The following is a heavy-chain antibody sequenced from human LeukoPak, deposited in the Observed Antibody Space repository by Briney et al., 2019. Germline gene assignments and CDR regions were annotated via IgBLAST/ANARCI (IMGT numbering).Heavy chain of an antibody. J-gene: IGHJ5*02. CDR1: GYTFTGYY. D-gene: IGHD4-17*01. V-gene: IGHV1-2*02. Sequence: EASVKVSCKASGYTFTGYYMHWVRQAPGQGLEWMGWINPNSGGTNYAQKFQGRVTMTRDTSISTAYMELSRLRSDDTAVYYCARVGDYESLGWFDPWGQGTLVTVSS. CDR2: INPNSGGT. CDR3: ARVGDYESLGWFDP.